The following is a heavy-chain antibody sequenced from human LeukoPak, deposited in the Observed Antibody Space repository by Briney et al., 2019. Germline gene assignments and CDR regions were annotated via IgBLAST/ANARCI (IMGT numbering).Heavy chain of an antibody. J-gene: IGHJ6*02. CDR1: GGSISSYY. CDR3: ARDAGHQLSRRNYYAMDV. Sequence: SETLSLTCTVSGGSISSYYWSWIRQPPGKGLEWIGYIYYSGSTNYNPSLKSRVTISVDTSKNQFSLKLSSVTAADTAVYYCARDAGHQLSRRNYYAMDVWGQGTTVTVSS. CDR2: IYYSGST. D-gene: IGHD1-1*01. V-gene: IGHV4-59*12.